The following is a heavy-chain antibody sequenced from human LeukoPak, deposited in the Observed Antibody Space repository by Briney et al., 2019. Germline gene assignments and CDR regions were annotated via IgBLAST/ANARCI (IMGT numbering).Heavy chain of an antibody. CDR2: IWYDGSNK. CDR1: GFTFSSYG. D-gene: IGHD3-3*01. J-gene: IGHJ4*02. CDR3: AKSAIHYDFWSGYYLDY. Sequence: GGSLRLSCAASGFTFSSYGMHWVRQAPGKGLEWVAVIWYDGSNKYYADSVEGRFTISRDNSKNTLYLQMNSLRAEDTAMYYCAKSAIHYDFWSGYYLDYWGQGTLVTVSS. V-gene: IGHV3-33*06.